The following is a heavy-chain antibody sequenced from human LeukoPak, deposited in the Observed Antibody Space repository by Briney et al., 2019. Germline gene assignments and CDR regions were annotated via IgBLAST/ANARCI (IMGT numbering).Heavy chain of an antibody. CDR3: ARDPMVRYCSSTSCYFY. Sequence: GGSLRLSCAASGFTFSSYSVNWVRQAPGKGLEWVSSISSSSSYIYYADSVKGRFTISRDNAKNSLYLQMNSLRAEDTAVYYCARDPMVRYCSSTSCYFYWGQGTLVTVSS. CDR2: ISSSSSYI. D-gene: IGHD2-2*01. V-gene: IGHV3-21*01. J-gene: IGHJ4*02. CDR1: GFTFSSYS.